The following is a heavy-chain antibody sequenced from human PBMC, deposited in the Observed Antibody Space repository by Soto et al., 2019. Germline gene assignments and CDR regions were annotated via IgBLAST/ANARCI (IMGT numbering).Heavy chain of an antibody. V-gene: IGHV3-23*01. D-gene: IGHD3-10*01. J-gene: IGHJ5*02. Sequence: QLLQSGGGLVQPGGSLTLSCAASGFTFGTTDMSWVRQAPGEGLEWVSTIDGSGGITYYADSVKGRFTISRDNSRNTVYLQMNSLRGDYTALYYGVKNSGWFNTWGQGALVTVSS. CDR2: IDGSGGIT. CDR1: GFTFGTTD. CDR3: VKNSGWFNT.